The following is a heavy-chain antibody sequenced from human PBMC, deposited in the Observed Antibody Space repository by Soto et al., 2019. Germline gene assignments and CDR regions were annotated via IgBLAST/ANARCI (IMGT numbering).Heavy chain of an antibody. J-gene: IGHJ4*02. D-gene: IGHD3-9*01. CDR3: ARVLRIRYFDWLLF. CDR1: GYTFTSYD. Sequence: ASVKVSCKASGYTFTSYDINWVRQATGQGLEWMGWMNPNSGNTGYAQKFQGRVTMTRNTSISTAYMELSSLRSEDTAVYYCARVLRIRYFDWLLFWGQGTLVTVSS. V-gene: IGHV1-8*01. CDR2: MNPNSGNT.